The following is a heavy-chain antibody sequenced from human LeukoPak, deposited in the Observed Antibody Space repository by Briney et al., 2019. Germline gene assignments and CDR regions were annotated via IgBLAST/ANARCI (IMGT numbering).Heavy chain of an antibody. CDR1: GYTFTSYY. CDR2: INPSGGST. D-gene: IGHD4-17*01. V-gene: IGHV1-46*01. CDR3: AILTTDENEDFDY. J-gene: IGHJ4*02. Sequence: ASVKVSCKASGYTFTSYYMHWVRQARGQGLEWMGIINPSGGSTSYAQKFQGRVTMTRDTSTSTVYMELSSLRSEDTAVYYCAILTTDENEDFDYWGQGTLVTVSS.